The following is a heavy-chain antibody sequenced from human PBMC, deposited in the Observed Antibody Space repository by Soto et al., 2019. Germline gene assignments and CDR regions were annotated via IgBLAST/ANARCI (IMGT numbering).Heavy chain of an antibody. D-gene: IGHD3-22*01. V-gene: IGHV1-18*01. CDR3: ARDVGHYYDGSGYKIFFDY. CDR2: LSTFDGST. CDR1: GYTFTNYG. Sequence: QVQLVQSGAEVKKPGASVKVSCKVSGYTFTNYGIIWVRQTPGQGLEWMGWLSTFDGSTNYAQKLQGRVTMTTDISTTTAYMDLRSLRSDDTDVYYCARDVGHYYDGSGYKIFFDYWGQGTLVTISS. J-gene: IGHJ4*02.